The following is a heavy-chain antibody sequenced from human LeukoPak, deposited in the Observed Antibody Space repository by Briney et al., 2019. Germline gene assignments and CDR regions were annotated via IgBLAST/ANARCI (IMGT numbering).Heavy chain of an antibody. CDR1: GGSISSGGYY. J-gene: IGHJ5*02. V-gene: IGHV4-31*03. CDR2: IYYSGST. Sequence: SETLSLTCTVSGGSISSGGYYWSWIRQHPGKGLEWIGYIYYSGSTYYNPSLKSRVTISVDTSENQFSLKLSSVTAADTAVYYCARAPRGYCSGGSCASIFDPWGQGTLVTVSS. D-gene: IGHD2-15*01. CDR3: ARAPRGYCSGGSCASIFDP.